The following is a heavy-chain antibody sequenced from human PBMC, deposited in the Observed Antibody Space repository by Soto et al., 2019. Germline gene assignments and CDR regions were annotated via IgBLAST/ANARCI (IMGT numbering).Heavy chain of an antibody. CDR3: ARGVSAGVDY. CDR2: MQPSTGRT. CDR1: GYSFTSLD. V-gene: IGHV1-8*01. J-gene: IGHJ4*02. D-gene: IGHD1-26*01. Sequence: QVQLVQSGAEVREPRASVKVSCKASGYSFTSLDINWVRQTAGQGLEWMGWMQPSTGRTGYAQKFQGRVTMTRDTPINTAYMELTTLTSDDTAFYYCARGVSAGVDYWGQGTLVTVSS.